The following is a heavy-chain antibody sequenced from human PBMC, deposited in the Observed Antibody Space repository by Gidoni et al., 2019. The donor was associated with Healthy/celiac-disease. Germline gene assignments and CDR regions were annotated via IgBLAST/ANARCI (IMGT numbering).Heavy chain of an antibody. J-gene: IGHJ5*02. CDR3: ARGLGFGELSGWFDP. Sequence: QVQLVQSGAEVKNPGSSVKVSCKASVGTFSSYAISWVRQAPGQGLEWMGGIIPIFGTANYAQKFQGRVTINADESTSTAYMERSSLRSEDTAVYYCARGLGFGELSGWFDPWGQGTLVTVSS. V-gene: IGHV1-69*01. CDR2: IIPIFGTA. D-gene: IGHD3-10*01. CDR1: VGTFSSYA.